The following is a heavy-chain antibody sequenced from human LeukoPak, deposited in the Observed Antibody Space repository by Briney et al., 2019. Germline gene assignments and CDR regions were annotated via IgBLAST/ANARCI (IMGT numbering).Heavy chain of an antibody. J-gene: IGHJ4*02. CDR3: VTRPGDCRSGDCLGSFDY. D-gene: IGHD2-21*02. Sequence: PGGSLTLSCAASGLTFSSHAMSWVRQAPGKGLEWVSVISGSGGVKYYADSVKGRFTISRDNDNNTLYLQMSSLRVEDTAVYYSVTRPGDCRSGDCLGSFDYWGQGTLVTVSS. V-gene: IGHV3-23*01. CDR2: ISGSGGVK. CDR1: GLTFSSHA.